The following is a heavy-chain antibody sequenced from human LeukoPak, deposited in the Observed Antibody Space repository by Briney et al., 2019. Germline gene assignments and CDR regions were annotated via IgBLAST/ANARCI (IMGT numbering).Heavy chain of an antibody. J-gene: IGHJ5*01. V-gene: IGHV3-74*01. CDR1: GFTFSSYG. CDR2: IESNGLT. Sequence: GGSLRLSCAASGFTFSSYGMHWVRQIPGKGLMWVSRIESNGLTLYADSVRGRFTISRDNGKNTIYLQMNSLRVDDTAIYYCAKAATYFYGSVTYDWFESWGQGTLVTVSS. D-gene: IGHD3-10*01. CDR3: AKAATYFYGSVTYDWFES.